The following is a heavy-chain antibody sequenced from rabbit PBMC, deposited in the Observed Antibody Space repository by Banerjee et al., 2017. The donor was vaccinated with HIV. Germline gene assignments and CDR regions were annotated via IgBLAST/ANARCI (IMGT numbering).Heavy chain of an antibody. CDR1: GFSFSNKDV. Sequence: QEQLEESGGGLVQPEGSLTLTCTASGFSFSNKDVMCWVRQAPGKGLEWIACIYAGSSGSTYYASWAKGRFTISKTSSTTVTLQMTSLTAADTATYFCARDLAGVIGWNFGLWGQGTLVTVS. CDR2: IYAGSSGST. V-gene: IGHV1S45*01. J-gene: IGHJ6*01. CDR3: ARDLAGVIGWNFGL. D-gene: IGHD4-1*01.